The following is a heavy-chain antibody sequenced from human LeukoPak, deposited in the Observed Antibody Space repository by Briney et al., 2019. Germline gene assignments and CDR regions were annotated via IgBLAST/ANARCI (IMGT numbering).Heavy chain of an antibody. D-gene: IGHD3-22*01. Sequence: PSETLSLTCAVSGVSISGHYWSWIRQPPGKEPEWIGVIYYTGRTRYNPSLQRRVTISADTYKNHFSLKLTSMTAADAATYYCARLLDNDSSGDPDTFDVWGQGTKVTVSS. V-gene: IGHV4-59*11. CDR3: ARLLDNDSSGDPDTFDV. CDR1: GVSISGHY. J-gene: IGHJ3*01. CDR2: IYYTGRT.